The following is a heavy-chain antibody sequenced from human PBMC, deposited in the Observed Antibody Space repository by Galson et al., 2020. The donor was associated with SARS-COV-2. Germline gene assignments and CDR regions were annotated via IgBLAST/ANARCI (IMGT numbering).Heavy chain of an antibody. CDR2: MFSNGGT. CDR3: ARTRYLEAGYYMDV. CDR1: GGSISGSY. J-gene: IGHJ6*03. D-gene: IGHD3-3*01. V-gene: IGHV4-59*01. Sequence: SETLSLTCTVSGGSISGSYWSWIRQPPGKALEWVGYMFSNGGTKYNPSLKSRVTISGDTSKKQFSLILTSVTAADTAVYYGARTRYLEAGYYMDVWGKGTTVIVSS.